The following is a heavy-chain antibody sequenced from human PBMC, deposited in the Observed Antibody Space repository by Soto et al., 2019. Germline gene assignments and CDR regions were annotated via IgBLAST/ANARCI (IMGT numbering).Heavy chain of an antibody. J-gene: IGHJ5*02. CDR1: GFTFSSYA. Sequence: EVQLLESGGGLVQPGGSLRLSCAASGFTFSSYAMSWVRQAPGKGLEWVSAISGSGGSTYYADSVKGRFTISRDNSKNTLYLQMNSLRAEDTAVYYCAQKPFYGDPPMDWFDPWGQGTLVTVSS. CDR3: AQKPFYGDPPMDWFDP. V-gene: IGHV3-23*01. D-gene: IGHD4-17*01. CDR2: ISGSGGST.